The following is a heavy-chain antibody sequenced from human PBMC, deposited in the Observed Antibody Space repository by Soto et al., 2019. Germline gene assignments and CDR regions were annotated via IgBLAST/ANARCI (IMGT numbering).Heavy chain of an antibody. CDR1: GYTFTSYY. J-gene: IGHJ6*02. CDR2: INPSGGST. D-gene: IGHD6-19*01. CDR3: ARYPRLDSSGWRGRLNYYYYYGMDV. Sequence: SVKVSFKASGYTFTSYYMHLVLEAPVQLLELMGIINPSGGSTSYAQKFQGRVTMTRDTSTSTVYMELSSLRSEDTAVYYCARYPRLDSSGWRGRLNYYYYYGMDVWGQGTTVTVSS. V-gene: IGHV1-46*01.